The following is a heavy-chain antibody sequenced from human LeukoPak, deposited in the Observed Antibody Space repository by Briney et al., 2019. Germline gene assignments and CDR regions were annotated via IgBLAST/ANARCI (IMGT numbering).Heavy chain of an antibody. CDR2: ISDSGIST. V-gene: IGHV3-23*01. Sequence: GGSLRLSCAASGFTFSSYAMSWVRQAPGKGLEWVSGISDSGISTYFADSVKGRFTISRDNSKNTLYLQMNSLRAEDTAVYYCAKSGYNRFDYWGQGTLVTVSS. CDR1: GFTFSSYA. D-gene: IGHD5-24*01. CDR3: AKSGYNRFDY. J-gene: IGHJ4*02.